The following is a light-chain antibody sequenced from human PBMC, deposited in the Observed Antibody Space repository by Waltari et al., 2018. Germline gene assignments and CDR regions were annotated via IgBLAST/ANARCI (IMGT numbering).Light chain of an antibody. V-gene: IGKV3-20*01. J-gene: IGKJ1*01. Sequence: EIVLTQSPGTLSLSPGERATLSYRASQSISKYLVWYQQKPGQAPRLLIYEASIRATGIPDRFSGSGSGTDFSLIISRLEPEDFAVYYCQKYEALPATFGQGTKVEIK. CDR3: QKYEALPAT. CDR2: EAS. CDR1: QSISKY.